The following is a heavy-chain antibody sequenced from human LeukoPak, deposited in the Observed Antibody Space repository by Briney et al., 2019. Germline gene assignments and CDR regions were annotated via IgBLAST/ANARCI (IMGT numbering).Heavy chain of an antibody. CDR1: GYRFNTYW. CDR3: ARWGGFGELFNLDY. D-gene: IGHD3-10*01. J-gene: IGHJ4*02. CDR2: VYLDDSDT. Sequence: GESLKISCKGSGYRFNTYWIGWVRQMPGKGLEWMGSVYLDDSDTKYSPSFQGQVTISAAKSISAAYLQWNGLKASDTAMYYCARWGGFGELFNLDYWGQGTLVTVSS. V-gene: IGHV5-51*01.